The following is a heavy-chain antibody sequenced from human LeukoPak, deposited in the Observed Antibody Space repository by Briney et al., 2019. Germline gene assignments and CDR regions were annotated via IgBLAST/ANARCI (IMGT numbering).Heavy chain of an antibody. CDR2: IIPIFGTA. CDR3: ARLGDCSSTSCYYPRPYYYYYMDV. Sequence: GASVKVSCKASGGTFSSYAISWVRQAPGQGLEWMGGIIPIFGTANYAQKLQGRVTMTTDTSTSTAYMELRSLRSDDTAVYYCARLGDCSSTSCYYPRPYYYYYMDVWGKGTTVTVSS. CDR1: GGTFSSYA. D-gene: IGHD2-2*01. J-gene: IGHJ6*03. V-gene: IGHV1-69*05.